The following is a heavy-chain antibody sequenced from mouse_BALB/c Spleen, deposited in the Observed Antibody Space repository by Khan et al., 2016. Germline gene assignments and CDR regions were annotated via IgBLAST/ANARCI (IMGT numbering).Heavy chain of an antibody. D-gene: IGHD3-2*01. CDR1: GYTFSSYW. V-gene: IGHV1-9*01. CDR3: ARLRQLGLRDYFDY. CDR2: ILPGSGST. J-gene: IGHJ2*01. Sequence: QVQLQQSGAELMKPGASVKISCKATGYTFSSYWIEWVKQRPGHGLEWIGEILPGSGSTNYNEKFKGKATFTADTSSNTAYMQLSSLTSEDSAVYDCARLRQLGLRDYFDYWGQGTTLTVSS.